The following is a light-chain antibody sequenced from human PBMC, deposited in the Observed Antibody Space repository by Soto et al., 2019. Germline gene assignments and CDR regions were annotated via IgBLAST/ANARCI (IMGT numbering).Light chain of an antibody. J-gene: IGKJ5*01. CDR1: QSISRY. V-gene: IGKV1-39*01. Sequence: DIQMTQSPSSLSASIGDRVTITCRASQSISRYLNWYQQEPGKAPKLLIYGASTLQRGVPSRFSGSGSGTDFTLTINSLQPEDFTTYYCQQNYNTLITFGQGTRLGIK. CDR2: GAS. CDR3: QQNYNTLIT.